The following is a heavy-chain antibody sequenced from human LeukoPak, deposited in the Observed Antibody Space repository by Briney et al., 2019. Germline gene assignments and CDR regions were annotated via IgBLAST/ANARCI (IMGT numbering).Heavy chain of an antibody. J-gene: IGHJ4*02. V-gene: IGHV4-59*01. CDR2: VYHSGTS. Sequence: PSETLSLTCTVSGGSINTYYWSWIRQPPGKGLEWIASVYHSGTSSYSPSLRSRVTISVDTSKNQFSLRVTSVTAADTALYYCARDRSGRIYGRFDSWGQGALVTVSS. CDR1: GGSINTYY. CDR3: ARDRSGRIYGRFDS. D-gene: IGHD3-3*01.